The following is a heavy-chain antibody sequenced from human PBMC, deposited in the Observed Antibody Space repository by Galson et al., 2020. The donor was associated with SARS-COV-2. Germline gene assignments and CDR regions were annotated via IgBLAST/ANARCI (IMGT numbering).Heavy chain of an antibody. CDR1: GFTFGAYY. J-gene: IGHJ4*02. V-gene: IGHV3-11*01. D-gene: IGHD3-22*01. CDR3: ARDPYYYESSGHYDY. Sequence: GGSLRLSCAASGFTFGAYYMSWIRRAPGKGLEYVSYISSSGRNIYYADSVKGRFTISRDNAKSSLYLQMNSLRAEDTAVYYCARDPYYYESSGHYDYWGQRTLVTVSS. CDR2: ISSSGRNI.